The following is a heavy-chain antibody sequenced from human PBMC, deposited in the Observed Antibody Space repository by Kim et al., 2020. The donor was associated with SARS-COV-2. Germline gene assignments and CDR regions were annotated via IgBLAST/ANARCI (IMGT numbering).Heavy chain of an antibody. D-gene: IGHD2-15*01. CDR1: GFTFSSNN. Sequence: GGSLRLSCAASGFTFSSNNINWVRQAPGKGLEWVSSISGTSDYIYYADSVKGRFTISRDNAKNSLYLQMNSLRAEDTAVYYCARARWTPNYYFDYWGQGTLVTVSS. CDR2: ISGTSDYI. CDR3: ARARWTPNYYFDY. J-gene: IGHJ4*02. V-gene: IGHV3-21*01.